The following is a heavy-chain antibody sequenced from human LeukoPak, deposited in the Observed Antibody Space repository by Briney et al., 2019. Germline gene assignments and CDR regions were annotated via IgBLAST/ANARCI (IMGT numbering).Heavy chain of an antibody. CDR1: GGSISSYY. CDR3: ASMNSSGYSPFDY. J-gene: IGHJ4*02. CDR2: IYTSGST. Sequence: SETLSLXCTVSGGSISSYYWRWIRQPAGKGLEWIGRIYTSGSTNYNPSLKSRVTMSVDTSKNQFSLKLSSVTAADTAVYYCASMNSSGYSPFDYWGQGTLVTVSS. D-gene: IGHD3-22*01. V-gene: IGHV4-4*07.